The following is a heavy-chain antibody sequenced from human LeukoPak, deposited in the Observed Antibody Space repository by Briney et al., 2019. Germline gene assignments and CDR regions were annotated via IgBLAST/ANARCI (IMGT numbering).Heavy chain of an antibody. J-gene: IGHJ4*02. CDR3: ARTDILTGYYSY. V-gene: IGHV1-2*02. Sequence: ASVKVSCKASGYTFTGYYMHWVRQAPGQGLEWMGWINPNSGGTNYAQKFQGRVTMTRDTSISTAYMELSRLRSDDTAVYYCARTDILTGYYSYWGQGTLVTVSS. D-gene: IGHD3-9*01. CDR2: INPNSGGT. CDR1: GYTFTGYY.